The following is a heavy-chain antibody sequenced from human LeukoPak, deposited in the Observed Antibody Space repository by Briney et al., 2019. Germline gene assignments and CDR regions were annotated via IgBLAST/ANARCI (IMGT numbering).Heavy chain of an antibody. CDR1: GYTFTSYY. Sequence: ASVKVSCKASGYTFTSYYMHWVRQAPGQGLEWMGIINPSGGSTSYAQKFQGRVTMTRDTSTSTVYMELSSLRSKDTAVYYCASAYCSSTSCFVLDPWGQGTLVTVSS. CDR2: INPSGGST. CDR3: ASAYCSSTSCFVLDP. J-gene: IGHJ5*02. V-gene: IGHV1-46*03. D-gene: IGHD2-2*01.